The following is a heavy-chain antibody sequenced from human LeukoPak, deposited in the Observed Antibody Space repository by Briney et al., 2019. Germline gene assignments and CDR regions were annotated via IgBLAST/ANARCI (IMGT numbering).Heavy chain of an antibody. J-gene: IGHJ4*02. V-gene: IGHV3-7*04. CDR1: GFSFSSYW. D-gene: IGHD2-15*01. CDR2: INQEGIET. CDR3: ARGGPGRWPAYYFDY. Sequence: PGGSLRLSCAASGFSFSSYWMSWVRQAPGEGLEWVANINQEGIETYYVDSVKGRFTISRDNAKNSLFLQMNSLRAEDTAVYYCARGGPGRWPAYYFDYWGQGTLVTVSS.